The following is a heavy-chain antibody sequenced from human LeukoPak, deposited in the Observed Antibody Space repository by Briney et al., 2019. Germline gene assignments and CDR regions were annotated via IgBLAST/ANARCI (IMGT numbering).Heavy chain of an antibody. CDR3: ARDGGSGYYYYMDV. Sequence: ASVKVSCKSPGYTFTSYGISWVRQAPGQGLEWMGWISAYNGNTNYAQKLQGRVTMTTDTSTSTAYMELRSLRSDDTAVYYCARDGGSGYYYYMDVWGKGTTVTVSS. D-gene: IGHD3-10*01. CDR2: ISAYNGNT. V-gene: IGHV1-18*01. CDR1: GYTFTSYG. J-gene: IGHJ6*03.